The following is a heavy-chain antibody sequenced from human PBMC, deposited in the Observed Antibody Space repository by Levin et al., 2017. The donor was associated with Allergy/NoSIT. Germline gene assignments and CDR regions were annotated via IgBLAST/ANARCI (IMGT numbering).Heavy chain of an antibody. J-gene: IGHJ4*02. CDR2: ISWNSGSI. Sequence: SLKISCAASGFTFDDYAMHWVRQAPGKGLEWVSGISWNSGSIGYADSVKGRFTISRDNAKNSLYLQMNSLRAEDTALYYCAKSNYGYYFDYWGQGTLVTVSS. D-gene: IGHD4-17*01. CDR3: AKSNYGYYFDY. V-gene: IGHV3-9*01. CDR1: GFTFDDYA.